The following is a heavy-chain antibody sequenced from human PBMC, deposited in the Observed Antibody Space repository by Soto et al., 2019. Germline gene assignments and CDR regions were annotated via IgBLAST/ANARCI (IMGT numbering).Heavy chain of an antibody. Sequence: QMQLQESGPGLVKASETLSLTCSVSGGSFRNYYWCWIRQAPGKGLEWIGSIYNSGTTNYNPSLKTRVIISIESSKSQFSLRLNSVTVADSAVYYCASGAPSRYWGQGVLVTVSS. J-gene: IGHJ4*02. D-gene: IGHD4-17*01. V-gene: IGHV4-4*08. CDR1: GGSFRNYY. CDR2: IYNSGTT. CDR3: ASGAPSRY.